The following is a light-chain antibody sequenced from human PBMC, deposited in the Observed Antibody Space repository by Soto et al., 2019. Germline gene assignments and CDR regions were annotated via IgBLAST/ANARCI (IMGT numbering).Light chain of an antibody. CDR3: QQYNSAPRT. Sequence: DIQMTQSPSSLSASVGDRVTITCRASQGISTYLAWYQQKPGKVPKLLIYAASTLQSGVPSRFSGSGSGTDFTLTISSLQPEDVATYYCQQYNSAPRTFGPGTKVDIK. J-gene: IGKJ3*01. CDR1: QGISTY. CDR2: AAS. V-gene: IGKV1-27*01.